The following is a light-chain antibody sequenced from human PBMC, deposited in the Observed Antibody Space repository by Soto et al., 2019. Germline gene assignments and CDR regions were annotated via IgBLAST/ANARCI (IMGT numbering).Light chain of an antibody. CDR1: SSDVGVSNF. V-gene: IGLV2-14*03. CDR3: SSYTTTNTPYV. CDR2: EVT. Sequence: QSVLTQPASVSGSPGQSITISCTGTSSDVGVSNFVSWYQQYPGKAPKLIISEVTVRPSGVSHRFSGSKSGNSASLTISGLQAEDEADYYCSSYTTTNTPYVFGSGTKLTVL. J-gene: IGLJ1*01.